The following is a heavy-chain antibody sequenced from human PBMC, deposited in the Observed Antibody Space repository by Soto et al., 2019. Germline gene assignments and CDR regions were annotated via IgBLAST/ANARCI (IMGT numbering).Heavy chain of an antibody. J-gene: IGHJ6*03. D-gene: IGHD6-19*01. V-gene: IGHV3-33*01. CDR3: ARDPDSSGWYPIYFYMDV. CDR2: IWYDGSNK. CDR1: GFTFSSYG. Sequence: GGSLRLSCAASGFTFSSYGMHWVRQAPGKGLEWVAVIWYDGSNKYYADSVKGRFTISRDNSKNTLYLQMNSLRAEDTAVYYCARDPDSSGWYPIYFYMDVWGKGTTVTVSS.